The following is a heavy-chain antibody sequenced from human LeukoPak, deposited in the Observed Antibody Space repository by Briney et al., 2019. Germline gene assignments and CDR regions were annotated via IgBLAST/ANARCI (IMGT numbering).Heavy chain of an antibody. V-gene: IGHV1-2*02. Sequence: ASVKVSCKASGSTFTGYYMHWVRQAPGQGLEWMGWINPNSGGTNYAQKFQGRVTMTRDTSISTAYMELSRLRSDDTAVYYCARGLVPAAMDDAFDIWGQGTMVTVSS. CDR3: ARGLVPAAMDDAFDI. J-gene: IGHJ3*02. CDR2: INPNSGGT. CDR1: GSTFTGYY. D-gene: IGHD2-2*01.